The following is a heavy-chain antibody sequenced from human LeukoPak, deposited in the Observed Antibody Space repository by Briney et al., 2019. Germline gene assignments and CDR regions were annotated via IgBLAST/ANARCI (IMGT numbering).Heavy chain of an antibody. CDR3: ARSITMIVVVPSDY. CDR1: GFTFSSYS. CDR2: ISSSSSTI. J-gene: IGHJ4*02. V-gene: IGHV3-48*01. Sequence: GGSLRLSCAASGFTFSSYSMNWVRQAPGKGLEWVSYISSSSSTIYYADSVKGRFTISRDNAKNSLYLQMNSLRAEDTAVYYCARSITMIVVVPSDYWGQGTLVTVSS. D-gene: IGHD3-22*01.